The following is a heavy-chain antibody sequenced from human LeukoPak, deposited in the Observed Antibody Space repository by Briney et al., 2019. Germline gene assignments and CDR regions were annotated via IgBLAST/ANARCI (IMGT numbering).Heavy chain of an antibody. CDR2: IYTSGST. V-gene: IGHV4-4*09. CDR1: GGSISSYY. CDR3: ARIVDPYSMDV. J-gene: IGHJ6*03. D-gene: IGHD5-12*01. Sequence: PSETLSLTCTASGGSISSYYWSWIRQPPGKGLEWIGYIYTSGSTNYNPSLKSRVTISVDTSKNQFSLKLSSVTAADTAVYYCARIVDPYSMDVWGKGTTVTVSS.